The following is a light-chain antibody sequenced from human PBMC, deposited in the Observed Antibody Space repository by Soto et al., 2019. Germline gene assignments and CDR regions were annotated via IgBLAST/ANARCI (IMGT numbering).Light chain of an antibody. CDR2: DNT. V-gene: IGLV1-40*01. CDR1: SSSAGSVYN. CDR3: QSYDSGLGGYVI. Sequence: QSVLTQPPSVSGAPGQRVTISCTGSSSSAGSVYNVHWYQQRPGTAPKLLIYDNTDRPSGVPDRFSGSKSGTSASLAITGFQAEDEADYYCQSYDSGLGGYVIFGGGTKLTVL. J-gene: IGLJ2*01.